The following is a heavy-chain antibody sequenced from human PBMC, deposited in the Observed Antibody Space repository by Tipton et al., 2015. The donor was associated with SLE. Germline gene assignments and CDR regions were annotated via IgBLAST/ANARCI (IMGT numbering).Heavy chain of an antibody. CDR1: GFTFSSYT. J-gene: IGHJ4*02. Sequence: GSLRLSCAASGFTFSSYTMSWVRQAPGKGLEWVSAISGGGGNTYYADSVKGRFTISRDNSKNTLYLQMNSLRAEDTAVYYCAKEGIVLVVAAFFDYWGQGTLVTVSS. D-gene: IGHD2-15*01. V-gene: IGHV3-23*01. CDR2: ISGGGGNT. CDR3: AKEGIVLVVAAFFDY.